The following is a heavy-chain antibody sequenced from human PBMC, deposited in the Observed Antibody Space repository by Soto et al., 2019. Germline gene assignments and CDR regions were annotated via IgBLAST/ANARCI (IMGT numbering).Heavy chain of an antibody. CDR3: AKEKESSCWANYYYSMDV. V-gene: IGHV3-23*01. CDR2: ISGAGDTT. CDR1: GFTFSSYA. J-gene: IGHJ6*02. D-gene: IGHD6-13*01. Sequence: EVQLLESGGGLVQPGGSLRLSCAGSGFTFSSYAMSWVRQVAGKGLEWVSAISGAGDTTFYADSVKGRFTISSDNSKNTLYLQMNSLTTEDTATYYCAKEKESSCWANYYYSMDVWGQGTTVTLSS.